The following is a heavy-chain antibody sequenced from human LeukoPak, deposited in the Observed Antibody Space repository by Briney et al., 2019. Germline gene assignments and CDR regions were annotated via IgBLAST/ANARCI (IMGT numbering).Heavy chain of an antibody. V-gene: IGHV4-4*07. Sequence: SETLSLTCTVSGGSISSYYWSWIRQPAGKGLEWIGRIYTSGSTNYNPSLKSRVTMSVDTSKNQFSLKLSSVTAADTAVYYCARGSRYSSGRQGYYYYYYMDVWGKGTTVTISS. CDR2: IYTSGST. CDR1: GGSISSYY. J-gene: IGHJ6*03. D-gene: IGHD6-19*01. CDR3: ARGSRYSSGRQGYYYYYYMDV.